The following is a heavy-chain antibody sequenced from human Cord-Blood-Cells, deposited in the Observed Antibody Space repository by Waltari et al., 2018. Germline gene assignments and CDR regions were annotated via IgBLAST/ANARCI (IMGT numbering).Heavy chain of an antibody. D-gene: IGHD6-6*01. Sequence: MHWVRQAPGQGLEWMGWINPNSGGTNYAQKFQGWVTMTRDTSISTAYMELSRLRSDDTAVYYCAREYSSSSAGFDYWGQGTLVTVSS. J-gene: IGHJ4*02. CDR3: AREYSSSSAGFDY. V-gene: IGHV1-2*04. CDR2: INPNSGGT.